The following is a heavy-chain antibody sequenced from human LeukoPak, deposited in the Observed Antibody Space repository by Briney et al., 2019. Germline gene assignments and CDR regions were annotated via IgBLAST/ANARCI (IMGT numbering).Heavy chain of an antibody. J-gene: IGHJ4*02. CDR2: ISAYNGNT. Sequence: ASVKVSCKASGYTFTSYGISWVRQAPGQGLVWMGWISAYNGNTNYAQKLQGRVTITTDESTSTAYMELSSLRSEDTAVYYCASRRKKQQLDYFDYWGQGTLVTVSS. CDR3: ASRRKKQQLDYFDY. V-gene: IGHV1-18*01. D-gene: IGHD6-13*01. CDR1: GYTFTSYG.